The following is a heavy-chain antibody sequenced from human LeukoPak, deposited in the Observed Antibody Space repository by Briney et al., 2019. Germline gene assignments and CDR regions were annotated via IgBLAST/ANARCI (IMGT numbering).Heavy chain of an antibody. V-gene: IGHV3-48*03. CDR3: ARDLRDGYNWWFDP. J-gene: IGHJ5*02. CDR1: GFTFSSYE. Sequence: PGGSLRLXCAASGFTFSSYEMNWVRQAPGKGLEWVSYIGSSGSTIYYADSVKGRFTISRDNAKNSLYLQMNSLRAEDTAVYYCARDLRDGYNWWFDPWGQGTLVTVSS. D-gene: IGHD5-24*01. CDR2: IGSSGSTI.